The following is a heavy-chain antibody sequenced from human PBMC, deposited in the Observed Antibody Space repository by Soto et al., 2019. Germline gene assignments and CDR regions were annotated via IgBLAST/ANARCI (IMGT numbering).Heavy chain of an antibody. Sequence: QVPLVESGGGVVQPGRSLRLSCAASGFTFSSYGIHWVRQAPGKGLEWVAVIWYDGSNKYYADSVKGRFTISRDNSKNTLYLQLNSLRAEDTAVYYCARVAFSGTYADYWGQGTLVTVSS. V-gene: IGHV3-33*01. D-gene: IGHD1-26*01. J-gene: IGHJ4*02. CDR1: GFTFSSYG. CDR2: IWYDGSNK. CDR3: ARVAFSGTYADY.